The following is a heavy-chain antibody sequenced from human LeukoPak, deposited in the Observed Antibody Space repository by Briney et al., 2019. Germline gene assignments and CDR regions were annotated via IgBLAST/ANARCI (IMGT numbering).Heavy chain of an antibody. V-gene: IGHV4-59*12. CDR3: AGDNSKSYRFDY. J-gene: IGHJ4*02. D-gene: IGHD5-18*01. CDR1: GGSISSYY. CDR2: IYYSGST. Sequence: SETLSLTCTVSGGSISSYYWSWIRQPPGKGLEWIGYIYYSGSTNYNPSLKSRVTISVDTSKNQFSLKLSSVTAADTAVYYCAGDNSKSYRFDYWGQGTLVTVSS.